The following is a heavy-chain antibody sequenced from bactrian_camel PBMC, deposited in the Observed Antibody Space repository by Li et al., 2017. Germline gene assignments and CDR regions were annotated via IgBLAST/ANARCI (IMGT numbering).Heavy chain of an antibody. D-gene: IGHD2*01. J-gene: IGHJ4*01. CDR1: GYTYSSYC. CDR2: VDSAGGT. V-gene: IGHV3S53*01. CDR3: AADPAKSHVCQWWVIAGSVTPSY. Sequence: QVQLVESGGGSVQAGGSLRLSCVVTGYTYSSYCFAYFRQAPGKEREFVSEVDSAGGTIYADSVKGRFTISQDNAKTTMSLQMNILKPEDTATYYCAADPAKSHVCQWWVIAGSVTPSYWGQGTQVTVS.